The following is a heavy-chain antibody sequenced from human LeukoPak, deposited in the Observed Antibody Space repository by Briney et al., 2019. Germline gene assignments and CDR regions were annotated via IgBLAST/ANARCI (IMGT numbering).Heavy chain of an antibody. CDR2: IYTRGST. V-gene: IGHV4-4*07. CDR1: GGSINNYY. CDR3: ARGRYCSADICSGGDAFDI. J-gene: IGHJ3*02. Sequence: SETLSLTCTVSGGSINNYYWSWIRQPAGKGLEWIGRIYTRGSTNYNPSLKSRVTMSVDKSKNQFSLKLSSVTAADTAVYYCARGRYCSADICSGGDAFDIWGQGTMVSVSS. D-gene: IGHD2-15*01.